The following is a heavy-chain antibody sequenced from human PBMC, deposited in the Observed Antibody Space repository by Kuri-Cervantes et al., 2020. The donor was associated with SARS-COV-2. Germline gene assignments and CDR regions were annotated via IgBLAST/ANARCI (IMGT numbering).Heavy chain of an antibody. Sequence: SETLSLTCTVSGGSVSSGSYYWGWIRQPPGKGLEWIGSIYYSGSTYYNPSLKGRVTISVDTSKNQFSLKLSSVTAADTAVYYCARIGSSGPASRYYYYYYMDVWGKGTTVTVSS. J-gene: IGHJ6*03. V-gene: IGHV4-39*07. CDR3: ARIGSSGPASRYYYYYYMDV. CDR1: GGSVSSGSYY. D-gene: IGHD6-25*01. CDR2: IYYSGST.